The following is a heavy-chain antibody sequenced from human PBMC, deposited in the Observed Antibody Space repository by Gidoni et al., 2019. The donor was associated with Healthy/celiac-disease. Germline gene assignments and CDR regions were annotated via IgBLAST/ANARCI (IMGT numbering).Heavy chain of an antibody. CDR2: IYYSGST. D-gene: IGHD6-19*01. CDR3: ARHFRGTGEWLVSYYYGMDV. Sequence: QLQLQESGPGLVKPSETLSLTCTVSGGSISSSSYYWGWIRQPPGKGLEWIGSIYYSGSTYYNPSLKSRVTISVDTSKNQFSLKLSSVTAADTAVYYCARHFRGTGEWLVSYYYGMDVWGQGTTVTVSS. V-gene: IGHV4-39*01. J-gene: IGHJ6*02. CDR1: GGSISSSSYY.